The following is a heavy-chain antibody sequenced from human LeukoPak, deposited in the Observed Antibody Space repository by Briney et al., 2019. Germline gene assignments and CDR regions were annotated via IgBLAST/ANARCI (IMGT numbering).Heavy chain of an antibody. CDR1: GFTFSSYS. D-gene: IGHD2-2*01. CDR3: ARSYCSSSSCQYDAFDI. CDR2: FSGSRNYI. Sequence: PGGSLRLSCAASGFTFSSYSMNWVRQAPGKGLEWVASFSGSRNYIYYADSVKGRFTISRDNAKNSLYLQMHSLRAEDTALYYCARSYCSSSSCQYDAFDIWGQGTVVTVSS. V-gene: IGHV3-21*04. J-gene: IGHJ3*02.